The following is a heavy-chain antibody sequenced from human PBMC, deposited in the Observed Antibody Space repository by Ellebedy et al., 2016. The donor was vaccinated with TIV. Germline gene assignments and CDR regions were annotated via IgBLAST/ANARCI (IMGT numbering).Heavy chain of an antibody. CDR3: AKAYYYDSSGYLDY. CDR2: ISGSAGST. V-gene: IGHV3-23*01. D-gene: IGHD3-22*01. CDR1: GFTFSSYA. Sequence: GESLKISXAASGFTFSSYAMSWVRQAPGKGLEWVSMISGSAGSTYYADSVKGRFTISRDNSKNTLYLQMNSLRAEDTAVYYCAKAYYYDSSGYLDYWGQGTLVTVSS. J-gene: IGHJ4*02.